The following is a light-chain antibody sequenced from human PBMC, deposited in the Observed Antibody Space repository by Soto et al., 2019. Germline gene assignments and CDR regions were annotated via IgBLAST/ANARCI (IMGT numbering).Light chain of an antibody. Sequence: EIVLTQSPSTLSLSPGERATLTCRASQSISSYLAWYQQKPGQAPRLLIYDASNRTTGIPARFSGSGSGTYFSLTISSREHEDSAVYYWQQRSNWLRTFGKGTRLEIK. J-gene: IGKJ5*01. CDR3: QQRSNWLRT. CDR2: DAS. V-gene: IGKV3-11*01. CDR1: QSISSY.